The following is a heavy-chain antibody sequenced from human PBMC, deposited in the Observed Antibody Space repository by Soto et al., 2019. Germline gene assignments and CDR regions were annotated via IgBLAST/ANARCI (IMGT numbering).Heavy chain of an antibody. V-gene: IGHV3-23*01. CDR1: GFAFNSYA. J-gene: IGHJ5*02. Sequence: PGGSLRLSCVASGFAFNSYAMTWVRQAPGKGLEWVSTITNSGGSTYYADSVKGRFTISRDNSKNTLYMQMTTLTAEDMAIYYCTKEHDYGYYGWFDPWGQGTLVTVSS. CDR2: ITNSGGST. CDR3: TKEHDYGYYGWFDP. D-gene: IGHD4-17*01.